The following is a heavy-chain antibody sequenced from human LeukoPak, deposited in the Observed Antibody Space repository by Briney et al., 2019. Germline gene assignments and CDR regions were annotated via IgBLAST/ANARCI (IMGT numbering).Heavy chain of an antibody. D-gene: IGHD4-17*01. CDR1: GFTFSSYA. V-gene: IGHV3-30-3*01. CDR3: ASALDGDYYFDY. CDR2: ISYDGSNK. J-gene: IGHJ4*02. Sequence: PGGSLRLSCAASGFTFSSYAMHWVRQAPGKGLEWVAVISYDGSNKYYADSVKGRFTISRDNSKNTLYLQMNSLRAEDTAVYYCASALDGDYYFDYWGQGTLVTVSS.